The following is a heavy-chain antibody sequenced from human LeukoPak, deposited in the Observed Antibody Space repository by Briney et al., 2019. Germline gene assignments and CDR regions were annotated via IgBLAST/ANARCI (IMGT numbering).Heavy chain of an antibody. CDR2: ISYDGSNK. CDR1: GFTFSSSG. Sequence: GGSLRLSCAASGFTFSSSGMHWVRQAPGKGLEWVAVISYDGSNKYYADSVKGRFTISRDNSKNTLYLQMNSLRAEDTAVYYCAKDTVQLLYYYYYMDVWGKGTTVTVSS. V-gene: IGHV3-30*18. CDR3: AKDTVQLLYYYYYMDV. J-gene: IGHJ6*03. D-gene: IGHD5-18*01.